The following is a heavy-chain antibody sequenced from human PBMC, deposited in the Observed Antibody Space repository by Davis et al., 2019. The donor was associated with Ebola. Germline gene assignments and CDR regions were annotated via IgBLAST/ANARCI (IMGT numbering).Heavy chain of an antibody. CDR1: GFTFSSYA. Sequence: GESLKISCAASGFTFSSYAMHWVRQAPGKVLEWVAVISYDGSNKYYADSVKGRFTISRDNSKNTLYLQMNSLRAEDTAVYYCARDTIFYFDYWGQGTLVTVSS. V-gene: IGHV3-30-3*01. CDR3: ARDTIFYFDY. CDR2: ISYDGSNK. D-gene: IGHD3-9*01. J-gene: IGHJ4*02.